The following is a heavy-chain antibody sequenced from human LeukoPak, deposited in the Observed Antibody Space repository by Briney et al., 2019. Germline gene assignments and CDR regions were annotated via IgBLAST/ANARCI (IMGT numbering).Heavy chain of an antibody. CDR2: INHSGTT. D-gene: IGHD6-19*01. Sequence: SETLSLTCAVYGGSFSGYYCTWIRQPPGKGLEWIGEINHSGTTNYNATLKSRVSISVDTSKNQFSLKLSSVTAADTAVYYCARHKNAVASPFDYWGQGTLVTVSS. J-gene: IGHJ4*02. CDR1: GGSFSGYY. CDR3: ARHKNAVASPFDY. V-gene: IGHV4-34*01.